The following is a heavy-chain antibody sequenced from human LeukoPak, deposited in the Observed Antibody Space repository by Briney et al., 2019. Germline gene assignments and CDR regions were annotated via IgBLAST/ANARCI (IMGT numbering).Heavy chain of an antibody. CDR1: GYTFPGYY. J-gene: IGHJ6*02. Sequence: GASVKVSCKASGYTFPGYYMHWVRQAPGQGLEWMGWINPNSGGTNYAQKFQGRVTMTRDTSISTAYMELSRLRSDDTAVYYCARGPQGSSWTYYYYGMDVWGQGTTVTVSS. V-gene: IGHV1-2*02. CDR2: INPNSGGT. CDR3: ARGPQGSSWTYYYYGMDV. D-gene: IGHD6-13*01.